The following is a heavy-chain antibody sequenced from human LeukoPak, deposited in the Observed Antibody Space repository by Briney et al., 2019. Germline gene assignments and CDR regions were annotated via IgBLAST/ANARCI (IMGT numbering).Heavy chain of an antibody. Sequence: GASVKVSCKASGGTFSSYAISWVRQAPGQGLEWMGWISAYNGNTNYAQKLQGRVTMTTDTSTSTAYMELRSLRSDDTAVYYCARVVVVSSFDPWGQGTLVTVSS. D-gene: IGHD3-22*01. J-gene: IGHJ5*02. V-gene: IGHV1-18*01. CDR1: GGTFSSYA. CDR3: ARVVVVSSFDP. CDR2: ISAYNGNT.